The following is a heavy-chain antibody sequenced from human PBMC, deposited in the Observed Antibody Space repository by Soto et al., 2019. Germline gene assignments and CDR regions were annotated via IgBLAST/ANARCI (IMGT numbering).Heavy chain of an antibody. Sequence: PSETLSLTCTVSGGSISSYYWSWIRQPPGKGLEWIGYIYYTGSTKYNPSLKSRVTISRDTSANQFSLKLTSVTAADTAVYYCARHARITTYYFDSWGQGTLVTVSS. CDR1: GGSISSYY. CDR2: IYYTGST. CDR3: ARHARITTYYFDS. V-gene: IGHV4-59*08. D-gene: IGHD3-10*01. J-gene: IGHJ4*02.